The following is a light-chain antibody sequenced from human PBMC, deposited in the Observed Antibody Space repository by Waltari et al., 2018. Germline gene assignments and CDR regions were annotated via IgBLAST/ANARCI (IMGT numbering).Light chain of an antibody. CDR3: SSYAGSNNFV. V-gene: IGLV2-8*01. CDR2: EVT. CDR1: SSDVGAYNY. J-gene: IGLJ1*01. Sequence: QSALTQPPSASGSPGQSVTISCTGTSSDVGAYNYVSWYQQHPGKAPKLIIYEVTTRPSGVPERFSGSKSGDTTSLTVSGLQVEDEADYYCSSYAGSNNFVFGTGTKVTVL.